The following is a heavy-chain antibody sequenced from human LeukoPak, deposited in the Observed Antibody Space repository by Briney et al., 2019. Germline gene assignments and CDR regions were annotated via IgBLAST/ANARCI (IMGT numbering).Heavy chain of an antibody. Sequence: PSETLSLTCTVSGGSMSNYYWGWIRQPPGKSRDWIAYIYTSGSTYYNPSLTRRVTMSMVASTNQFSLRLTSVTAADTAVYFCARLHPRTNYDFRSGSYAFDYWGQGILVTVSS. J-gene: IGHJ4*02. V-gene: IGHV4-4*09. CDR2: IYTSGST. CDR1: GGSMSNYY. D-gene: IGHD3-3*01. CDR3: ARLHPRTNYDFRSGSYAFDY.